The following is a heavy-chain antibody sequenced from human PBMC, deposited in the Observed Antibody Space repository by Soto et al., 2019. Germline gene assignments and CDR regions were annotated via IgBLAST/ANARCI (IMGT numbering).Heavy chain of an antibody. V-gene: IGHV3-48*02. D-gene: IGHD3-3*01. CDR3: AREFFSDY. Sequence: EVQLVESGGGLVQPGGSLRLSCAASGFTFSNYNMNWVRQAPGKGLEWVSYISSSSTIYYADSVKGRFTISRDNAKNSLYLQMNSLRDEDTAVYYCAREFFSDYWGQGTLVTVSS. CDR2: ISSSSTI. CDR1: GFTFSNYN. J-gene: IGHJ4*02.